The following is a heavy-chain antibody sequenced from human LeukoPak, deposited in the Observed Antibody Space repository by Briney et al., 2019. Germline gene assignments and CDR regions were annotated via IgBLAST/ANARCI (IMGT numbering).Heavy chain of an antibody. CDR1: GFTFSSYG. V-gene: IGHV3-30*02. D-gene: IGHD2-2*01. CDR2: IQYDGSNK. J-gene: IGHJ6*03. Sequence: PGGSLRLSCAASGFTFSSYGMHWVRQAPGKGLEWVAFIQYDGSNKYYADSVKGRFTISRDNSKNTLYLQMNSLRAEDTAVYYCAKDRVDCSSTSCLYYYYYYMDVWGKGTTVTVSS. CDR3: AKDRVDCSSTSCLYYYYYYMDV.